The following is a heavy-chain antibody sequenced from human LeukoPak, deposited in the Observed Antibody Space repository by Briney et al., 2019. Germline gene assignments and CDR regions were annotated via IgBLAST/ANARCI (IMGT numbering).Heavy chain of an antibody. CDR1: GFTLNIYA. CDR2: ICGSGGSA. D-gene: IGHD3-16*02. Sequence: SGGSLRLSCAASGFTLNIYARTWVPQAPGKSLEWVSAICGSGGSAYYVDSVKGRSTISRDNSKNTLYLTMNSLRAEDTAVYYCAKTVSGSYSYKGGDYWGQGTLVTVSS. CDR3: AKTVSGSYSYKGGDY. V-gene: IGHV3-23*01. J-gene: IGHJ4*02.